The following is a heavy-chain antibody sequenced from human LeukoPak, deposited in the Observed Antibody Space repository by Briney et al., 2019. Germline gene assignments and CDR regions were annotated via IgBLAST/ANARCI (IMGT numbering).Heavy chain of an antibody. J-gene: IGHJ6*02. D-gene: IGHD3-3*01. V-gene: IGHV1-8*01. CDR3: ARDRRYDFWSGYLPYYYGMDV. CDR2: MNPNSGNT. Sequence: ASVKVSCKASGYTFTSYDFNWLRQATGQGPEWMGWMNPNSGNTGYAQKFQGRVTMTRNTSISTAYMELSSLRSEDTAVYYCARDRRYDFWSGYLPYYYGMDVWGQGTTVTVSS. CDR1: GYTFTSYD.